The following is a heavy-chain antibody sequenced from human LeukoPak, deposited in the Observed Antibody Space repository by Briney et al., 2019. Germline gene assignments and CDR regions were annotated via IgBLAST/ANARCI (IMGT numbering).Heavy chain of an antibody. CDR3: ATGEYSGYPFDY. CDR2: IIPILGIA. D-gene: IGHD5-12*01. CDR1: GGTFSSYT. V-gene: IGHV1-69*02. J-gene: IGHJ4*02. Sequence: ASVKVSCKASGGTFSSYTISWERQAPGQGLEWMGRIIPILGIANYAQKFQGRVTITADKSTSTAYMELSSLRSEETAVYYCATGEYSGYPFDYWGQGTLVTVSS.